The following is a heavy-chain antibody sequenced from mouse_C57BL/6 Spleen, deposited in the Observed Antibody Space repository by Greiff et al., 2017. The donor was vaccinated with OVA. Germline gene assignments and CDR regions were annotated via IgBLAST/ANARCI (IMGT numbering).Heavy chain of an antibody. V-gene: IGHV1-69*01. J-gene: IGHJ2*01. Sequence: QVQLQQPGAELVMPGASVKLSCKASGYTFTSYWMHWVKQRPGQGLEWIGEIDPSDSYTNYNQKFKGKSTLTVDKSSSTAYMLLSSLTSEDAAVYYCSLGSSLYYFDYWGQGTTLTVSS. CDR3: SLGSSLYYFDY. CDR2: IDPSDSYT. CDR1: GYTFTSYW. D-gene: IGHD1-1*01.